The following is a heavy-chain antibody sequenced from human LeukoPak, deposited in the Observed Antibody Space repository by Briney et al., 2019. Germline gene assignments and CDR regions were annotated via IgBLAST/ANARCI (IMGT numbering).Heavy chain of an antibody. CDR3: ARGPWLLLDYYYYYMDV. CDR2: INHSGST. V-gene: IGHV4-34*01. Sequence: SETLSLTCAVYGGSFSGYYWSWIRQPPGKGLEWIGEINHSGSTNYNPSLKSRVTISVDTSKNQFSLKLSSVTAVDTAVYYCARGPWLLLDYYYYYMDVWGKGTTVTVSS. CDR1: GGSFSGYY. D-gene: IGHD4-23*01. J-gene: IGHJ6*03.